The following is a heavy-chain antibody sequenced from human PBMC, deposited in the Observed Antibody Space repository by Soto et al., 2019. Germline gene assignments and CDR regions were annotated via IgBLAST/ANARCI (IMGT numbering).Heavy chain of an antibody. D-gene: IGHD5-12*01. V-gene: IGHV4-34*01. Sequence: QVQLQQWGAGLLKPSETLSLTCAVYGGSFSGYYWSWIRQPPGKGLEWIGEINHSGSTNYNPSLKSRVTISVDTSKNQFSLKLSSVAAADTAVYYCARGGKRGYSGYDLGNWFDPWGQGTLVTVSS. J-gene: IGHJ5*02. CDR1: GGSFSGYY. CDR3: ARGGKRGYSGYDLGNWFDP. CDR2: INHSGST.